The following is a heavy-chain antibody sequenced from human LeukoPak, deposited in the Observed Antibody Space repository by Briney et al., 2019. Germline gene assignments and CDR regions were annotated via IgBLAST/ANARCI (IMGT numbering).Heavy chain of an antibody. D-gene: IGHD3-10*01. CDR3: AKDTTYYYGSGSSYFDY. CDR2: ISGSGGRT. CDR1: GFTFSTYA. V-gene: IGHV3-23*01. Sequence: GGSLRLSCATSGFTFSTYAMGWVRQAPGKGLEWVSAISGSGGRTDYADSVKGRFTISRDNSKNTLYLQMNSLRAEDTAVYYCAKDTTYYYGSGSSYFDYWARDPWSPSPQ. J-gene: IGHJ4*02.